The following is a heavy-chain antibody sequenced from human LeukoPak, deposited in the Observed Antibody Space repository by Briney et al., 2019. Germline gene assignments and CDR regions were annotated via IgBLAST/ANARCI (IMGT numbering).Heavy chain of an antibody. CDR3: ARDTPSQPISY. V-gene: IGHV3-11*01. Sequence: GGSLRLSCAASGFTFSDYYMSWIRQAPGKGLEWVSYISSSGSTIYYADSVKGRFTISRDNAKNSLYLQMNSLRTGDTAVYYCARDTPSQPISYWGQGTLVTVSS. CDR1: GFTFSDYY. CDR2: ISSSGSTI. D-gene: IGHD3-9*01. J-gene: IGHJ4*02.